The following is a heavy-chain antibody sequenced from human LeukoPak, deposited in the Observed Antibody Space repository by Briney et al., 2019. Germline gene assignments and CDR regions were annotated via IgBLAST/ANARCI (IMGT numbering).Heavy chain of an antibody. CDR2: FDPEDGET. J-gene: IGHJ4*02. Sequence: GAAVTVSCKVSGYTLTELSMHWVRQAPGKGLEWMGGFDPEDGETIYAQKFQGRVTMTEDTSTDTAYMELSSMRSEDTAVYYCATDSARGYYDSSGYLRYWGQGTLVTVSS. V-gene: IGHV1-24*01. CDR3: ATDSARGYYDSSGYLRY. D-gene: IGHD3-22*01. CDR1: GYTLTELS.